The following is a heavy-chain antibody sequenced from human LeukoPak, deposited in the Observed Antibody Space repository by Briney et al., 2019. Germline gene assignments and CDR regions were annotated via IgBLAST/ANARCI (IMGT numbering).Heavy chain of an antibody. V-gene: IGHV3-21*01. Sequence: PGGSLRLSCAASGFTFSSYSMNWVRQAPGKGLEWVSSISSSSSYIHYADSVKGRFTISRDNAKNSLYLQMNSLRAEDTAVYYCARDEYYYDSSGYYYPSPIDYWGQGTLVTVSS. D-gene: IGHD3-22*01. CDR2: ISSSSSYI. CDR3: ARDEYYYDSSGYYYPSPIDY. CDR1: GFTFSSYS. J-gene: IGHJ4*02.